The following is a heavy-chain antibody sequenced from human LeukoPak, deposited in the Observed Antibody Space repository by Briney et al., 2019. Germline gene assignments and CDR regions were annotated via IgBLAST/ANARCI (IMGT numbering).Heavy chain of an antibody. V-gene: IGHV4-30-2*01. J-gene: IGHJ4*02. D-gene: IGHD3-10*01. CDR1: GVSISSGDYS. CDR3: AAYYCSGSYRFDY. CDR2: IYSRGNT. Sequence: SETLSLTCAVSGVSISSGDYSWSWLRQPPGKGLEWIGYIYSRGNTLYNPSLSSRATISLDRSKNQFSLRLSSVTAADTAVYYCAAYYCSGSYRFDYWGQGTLVSVSS.